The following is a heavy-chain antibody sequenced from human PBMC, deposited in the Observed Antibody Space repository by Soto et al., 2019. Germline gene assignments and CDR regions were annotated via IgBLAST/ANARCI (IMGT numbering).Heavy chain of an antibody. D-gene: IGHD6-19*01. CDR2: ISDSGGST. J-gene: IGHJ4*02. CDR3: AKDKPAAGSQWLVPI. Sequence: WGSLRLSCAASGFTFSSCAMSWVRQAPGMGLQWVSGISDSGGSTYYADSVRGRFTISRDNSKNTLYLQLNSLGAEDTAVYYCAKDKPAAGSQWLVPIWGRGTLVTVSS. CDR1: GFTFSSCA. V-gene: IGHV3-23*01.